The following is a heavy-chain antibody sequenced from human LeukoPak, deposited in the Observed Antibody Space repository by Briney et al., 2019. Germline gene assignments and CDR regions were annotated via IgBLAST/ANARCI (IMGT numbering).Heavy chain of an antibody. CDR1: GYTFTNYG. CDR2: INAYNGNT. D-gene: IGHD2-15*01. J-gene: IGHJ6*02. CDR3: ARRYCNGGSCYSDGYYGMDV. V-gene: IGHV1-18*01. Sequence: ASVKVSCKASGYTFTNYGFSWVRQAPGQGLEWMGWINAYNGNTNYAQKLQGRVTMTTDTSTNTAYMELRSLRSDDTAVYYCARRYCNGGSCYSDGYYGMDVWGQGTTVTVSS.